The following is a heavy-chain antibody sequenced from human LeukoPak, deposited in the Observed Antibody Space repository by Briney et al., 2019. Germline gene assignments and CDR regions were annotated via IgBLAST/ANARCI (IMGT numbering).Heavy chain of an antibody. Sequence: GGSLRLSCAASGFTFSDYYMSWIRQAPGKGLEWVSYISSSGSTIYYADSVKGRFTISRDNSKNTLYLQMNSLRAEDTAVYYCARCTYYGSGSSPYYFDYWGQGTLVTVSS. CDR3: ARCTYYGSGSSPYYFDY. CDR2: ISSSGSTI. D-gene: IGHD3-10*01. V-gene: IGHV3-11*04. J-gene: IGHJ4*02. CDR1: GFTFSDYY.